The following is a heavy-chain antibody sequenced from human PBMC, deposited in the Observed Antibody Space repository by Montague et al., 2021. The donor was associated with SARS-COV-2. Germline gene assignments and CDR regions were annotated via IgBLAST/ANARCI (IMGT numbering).Heavy chain of an antibody. Sequence: SETLSLTCAVYTEAFNGYYWTWIRQPPGKGLEWIGEVSHPGSAKYNPSLKSRVTISVDTYRKQVSLRLTSVTAADTATYYCARGVYGRVIFVVSPSYYFDYWGQGNMVAVSA. CDR1: TEAFNGYY. J-gene: IGHJ4*02. V-gene: IGHV4-34*01. D-gene: IGHD2-2*01. CDR3: ARGVYGRVIFVVSPSYYFDY. CDR2: VSHPGSA.